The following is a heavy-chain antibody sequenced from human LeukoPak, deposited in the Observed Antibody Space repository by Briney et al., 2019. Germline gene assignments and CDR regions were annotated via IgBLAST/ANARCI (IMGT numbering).Heavy chain of an antibody. CDR3: ARLPYSSPPR. CDR1: AGSISSYY. J-gene: IGHJ4*02. Sequence: PSETLSLTCTVSAGSISSYYWGWIRQPPGKGLEWNGYIYYSGSTNYNPSLKSRVTISVDTSKNQFSRKLSSVTDADTAVYYCARLPYSSPPRWGQGTLVTVSS. V-gene: IGHV4-59*08. D-gene: IGHD6-13*01. CDR2: IYYSGST.